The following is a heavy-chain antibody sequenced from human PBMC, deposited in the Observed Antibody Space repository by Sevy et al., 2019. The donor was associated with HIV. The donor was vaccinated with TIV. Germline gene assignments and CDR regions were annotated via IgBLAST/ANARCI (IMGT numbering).Heavy chain of an antibody. CDR1: GYSLTDLS. CDR3: ATTREYYSDNSGYIDY. D-gene: IGHD3-22*01. J-gene: IGHJ4*02. CDR2: FDPEDGET. Sequence: ASVKVSCKVSGYSLTDLSMHWVRQAPGIGLEWMGRFDPEDGETIYAQKFQGRVTMTEDTSRGTAYMELSSLRSEDTAMYYCATTREYYSDNSGYIDYWGQGTLVTVSS. V-gene: IGHV1-24*01.